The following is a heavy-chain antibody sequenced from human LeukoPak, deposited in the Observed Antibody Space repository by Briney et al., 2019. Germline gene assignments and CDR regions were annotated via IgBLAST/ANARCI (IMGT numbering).Heavy chain of an antibody. CDR2: IYYSGST. Sequence: PSETLSLTCTVSGGSISSYYWSWIRQPPGKGLEWIGYIYYSGSTNYNPSLKSRVTISVDTSKNQFSLKLSSVTAAGTAVYFCARGPYSYDSSGAFDIWGQGTMVTVSS. D-gene: IGHD3-22*01. CDR3: ARGPYSYDSSGAFDI. J-gene: IGHJ3*02. CDR1: GGSISSYY. V-gene: IGHV4-59*08.